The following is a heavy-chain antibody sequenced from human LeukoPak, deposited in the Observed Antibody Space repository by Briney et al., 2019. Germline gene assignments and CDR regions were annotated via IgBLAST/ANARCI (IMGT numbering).Heavy chain of an antibody. V-gene: IGHV1-18*01. CDR3: ARVDILTGYYFFDS. CDR2: MSAYNGNA. D-gene: IGHD3-9*01. J-gene: IGHJ4*02. Sequence: ASVKVSCKASGYTFTSYGISWVRQAPGQGLEWMGWMSAYNGNANYAQKLQGRVSMTTDTSTSTAYMEVRSLRSDDTAVFYCARVDILTGYYFFDSWGQGTLVTVSP. CDR1: GYTFTSYG.